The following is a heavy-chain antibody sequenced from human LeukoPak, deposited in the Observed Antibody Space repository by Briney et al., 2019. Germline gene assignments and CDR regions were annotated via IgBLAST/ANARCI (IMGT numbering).Heavy chain of an antibody. D-gene: IGHD3-10*01. CDR2: ISGSGGST. J-gene: IGHJ6*03. CDR1: GFTFSSYA. Sequence: GGSLRLSCAASGFTFSSYAMSWVRQAPGKGLEWVSAISGSGGSTYYADSVKGRFTISRDNSNNRLHLQMNSLRAEDTAVYYCARFYKDYSGSGSYGYYYYYYMDVWGKGTTVTISS. CDR3: ARFYKDYSGSGSYGYYYYYYMDV. V-gene: IGHV3-23*01.